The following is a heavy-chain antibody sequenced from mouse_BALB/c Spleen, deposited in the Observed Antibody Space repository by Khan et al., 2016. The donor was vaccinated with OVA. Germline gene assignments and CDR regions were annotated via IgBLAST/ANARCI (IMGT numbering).Heavy chain of an antibody. CDR3: AREESLYYFVY. CDR1: GYIFTNYW. CDR2: IYPGTDNT. J-gene: IGHJ2*01. V-gene: IGHV1-76*01. Sequence: QVQLKESGAELVRPGASVKLSCRTSGYIFTNYWIHWVKQRSGQGLEWIARIYPGTDNTYYNEKLRDKATLTADRSSSTAYMQLSSLKSEDSAVFFSAREESLYYFVYWGQGTTLTVSS. D-gene: IGHD6-2*01.